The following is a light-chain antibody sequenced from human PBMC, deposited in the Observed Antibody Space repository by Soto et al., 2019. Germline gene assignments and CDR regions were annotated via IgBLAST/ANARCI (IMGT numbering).Light chain of an antibody. V-gene: IGKV1-9*01. CDR1: QGISSY. CDR3: QQLNSYPRT. Sequence: DIQLTQSPSFLSASVGDRVTITCRASQGISSYLAWCQQKPGKAPKLLIYAASTLQSGVPSRFSGSGSGTEFTRTISSLQPEDFATYYCQQLNSYPRTFGQGTKLEIK. CDR2: AAS. J-gene: IGKJ2*01.